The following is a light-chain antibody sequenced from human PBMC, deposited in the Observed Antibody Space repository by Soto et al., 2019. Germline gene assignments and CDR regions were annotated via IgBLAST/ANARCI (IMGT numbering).Light chain of an antibody. J-gene: IGLJ2*01. Sequence: QSVLTQPASVSGSPGQSITISCTGTSSDIGVSNYVSWYQQHPGKAPKLIIYDVSNRPSGVSNRFSGYKSGNTASLTISGLQAEDESDYYCSSFARYSTLFGGGTKLTVL. CDR3: SSFARYSTL. V-gene: IGLV2-14*01. CDR1: SSDIGVSNY. CDR2: DVS.